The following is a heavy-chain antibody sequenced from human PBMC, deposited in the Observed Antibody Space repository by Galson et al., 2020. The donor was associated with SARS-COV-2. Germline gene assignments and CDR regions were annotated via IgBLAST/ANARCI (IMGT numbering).Heavy chain of an antibody. CDR2: IYPGDSDT. J-gene: IGHJ4*02. Sequence: GESLKISCKGSEYSFTTYWIGWVRQMPGKGLEWMGIIYPGDSDTRYSPSFEGQVTISADKSINTAYLQWSSLQASDSSIYYCVRRGDSSGWYYFDQWGQGTLVTVSS. V-gene: IGHV5-51*01. D-gene: IGHD6-19*01. CDR1: EYSFTTYW. CDR3: VRRGDSSGWYYFDQ.